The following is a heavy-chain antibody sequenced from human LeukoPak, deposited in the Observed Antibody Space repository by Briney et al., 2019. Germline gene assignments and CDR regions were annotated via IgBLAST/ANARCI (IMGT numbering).Heavy chain of an antibody. CDR3: ARGGYSYGFTPIYFDY. CDR1: GGTFSSYA. V-gene: IGHV1-69*13. Sequence: GASVKVSCKASGGTFSSYAISWVRQAPGQGLEWMGGIIPIFGTANYAQKFQGRVTITADESTSTAYMELSSLRYEDTAVYYCARGGYSYGFTPIYFDYWGQGTLVTVSS. J-gene: IGHJ4*02. CDR2: IIPIFGTA. D-gene: IGHD5-18*01.